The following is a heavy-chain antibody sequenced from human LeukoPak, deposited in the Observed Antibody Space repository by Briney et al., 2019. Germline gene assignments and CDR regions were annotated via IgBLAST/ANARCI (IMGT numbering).Heavy chain of an antibody. J-gene: IGHJ4*02. D-gene: IGHD5-12*01. CDR2: IYYSGST. CDR3: ARDGIVATWFDY. Sequence: SETLSLTCTVSGGSISSSSCYWGWIRQPPGKGLEWIGSIYYSGSTYYNPSLKSRVTISVDTSKNQFSLKLNSVTAADTAVYYCARDGIVATWFDYWGQGTLVTVSS. V-gene: IGHV4-39*07. CDR1: GGSISSSSCY.